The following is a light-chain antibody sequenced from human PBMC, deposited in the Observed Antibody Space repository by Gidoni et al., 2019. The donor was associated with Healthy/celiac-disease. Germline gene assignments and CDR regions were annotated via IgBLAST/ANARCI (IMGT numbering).Light chain of an antibody. CDR1: QSVSSSY. CDR3: QQYGSSPRYS. J-gene: IGKJ2*03. CDR2: GAS. Sequence: IVLTQSPGTLSLSPGERATLSCRASQSVSSSYLACYQQKPGQAPRHLLYGASSRATGIPDRCSGSRSGTDVTLTISRLEPDDFAVYYCQQYGSSPRYSFGQGTKLEIK. V-gene: IGKV3-20*01.